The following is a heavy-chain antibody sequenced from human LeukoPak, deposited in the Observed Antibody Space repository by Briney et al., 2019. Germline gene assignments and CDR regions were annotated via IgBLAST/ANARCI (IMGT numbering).Heavy chain of an antibody. CDR3: ARDSDSYGYFYVY. V-gene: IGHV1-18*01. CDR1: GYTFTSYG. D-gene: IGHD3-22*01. CDR2: ISAYNGNT. J-gene: IGHJ4*02. Sequence: ASVNVSCKASGYTFTSYGISWVRQAAGQGLEGLGWISAYNGNTNYAQKFQGRVTMTTDTSTSTAYMELRSLRSDDTAVYYCARDSDSYGYFYVYWGQGTLVTVSS.